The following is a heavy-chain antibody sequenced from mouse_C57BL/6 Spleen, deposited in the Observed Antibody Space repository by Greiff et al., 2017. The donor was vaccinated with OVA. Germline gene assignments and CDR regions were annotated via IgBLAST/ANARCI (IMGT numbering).Heavy chain of an antibody. D-gene: IGHD1-1*01. Sequence: EVQLVESEGGLVQPGSSMKLSCTASGFTFSDYYMAWVRQVPEKGLEWVANINYDGSSTYYLDSLKSRFIISRDNAKNILYLQMSSLKSEDTATYYCARDRAYYYGSSYWYFDVWGTGTTVTVSS. V-gene: IGHV5-16*01. CDR2: INYDGSST. CDR1: GFTFSDYY. CDR3: ARDRAYYYGSSYWYFDV. J-gene: IGHJ1*03.